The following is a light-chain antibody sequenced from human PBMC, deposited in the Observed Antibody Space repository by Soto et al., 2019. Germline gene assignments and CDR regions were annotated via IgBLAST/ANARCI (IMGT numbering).Light chain of an antibody. V-gene: IGLV2-14*01. J-gene: IGLJ3*02. Sequence: QSALTQPASVSASPGQSITISCTGTSSDIGTYNYVSWYQQHPGKAPNLMIFEVNNRPSWVSNRFSGSKSGNTASLTVSGLQAEDEADYYCSSYTTSNTWVFGGGTKLTVL. CDR2: EVN. CDR1: SSDIGTYNY. CDR3: SSYTTSNTWV.